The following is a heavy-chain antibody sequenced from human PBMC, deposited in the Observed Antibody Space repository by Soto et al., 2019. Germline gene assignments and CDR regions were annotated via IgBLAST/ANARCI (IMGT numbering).Heavy chain of an antibody. D-gene: IGHD5-12*01. CDR3: ARSGLARVATAAYMDA. Sequence: SQTLSLTCAISGDSVSSNSATCNWIRQSPSRGLEWLGRTYYRSKWYNDYAVSVKSRITVNPDTSKNQFSLQLNSVTPEDTAVYYCARSGLARVATAAYMDAWGKGTTVTVSS. V-gene: IGHV6-1*01. CDR1: GDSVSSNSAT. CDR2: TYYRSKWYN. J-gene: IGHJ6*03.